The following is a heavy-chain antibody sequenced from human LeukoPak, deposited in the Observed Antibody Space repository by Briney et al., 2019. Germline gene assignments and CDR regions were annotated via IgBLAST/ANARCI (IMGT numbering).Heavy chain of an antibody. Sequence: PSETLSLTCTVSGGSISSSSYYWGWIRQPPGKGLEWIGSIYYSGSTYYNPSLKSRVAISVDTSKNQFSLKLSSVTAADTAVYYCARSTRHIVVVTAIRSVLWAYWGQGTLVTVSS. V-gene: IGHV4-39*07. CDR3: ARSTRHIVVVTAIRSVLWAY. J-gene: IGHJ4*02. CDR2: IYYSGST. CDR1: GGSISSSSYY. D-gene: IGHD2-21*02.